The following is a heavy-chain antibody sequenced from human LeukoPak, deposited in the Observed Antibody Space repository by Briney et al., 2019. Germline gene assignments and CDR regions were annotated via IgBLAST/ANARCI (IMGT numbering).Heavy chain of an antibody. CDR1: GFTFSNAW. V-gene: IGHV3-23*01. CDR2: ISGSGGST. CDR3: AAQSGARPPDAFDI. Sequence: GGSLRLSCAASGFTFSNAWMSWVRQAPGKGLEWVSAISGSGGSTYYADSVKGRFTISRDNSKNTLYLQMNSLRAEDTAVYYCAAQSGARPPDAFDIWGQGTMVTVSS. J-gene: IGHJ3*02.